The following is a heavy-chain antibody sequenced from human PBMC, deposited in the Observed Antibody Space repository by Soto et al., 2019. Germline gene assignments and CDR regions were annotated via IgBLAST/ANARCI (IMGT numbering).Heavy chain of an antibody. CDR3: ARDRYCSGGSCYPLFDY. J-gene: IGHJ4*02. Sequence: GGSLRLSCAASGFTFSSYAMHWVRQAPGKGLEWVAVISYDGSNKYYADSVKGRFTISRDNSKNTLYLQMNSLRAEDTAVYYCARDRYCSGGSCYPLFDYWGQGTLVTVSS. CDR1: GFTFSSYA. D-gene: IGHD2-15*01. CDR2: ISYDGSNK. V-gene: IGHV3-30-3*01.